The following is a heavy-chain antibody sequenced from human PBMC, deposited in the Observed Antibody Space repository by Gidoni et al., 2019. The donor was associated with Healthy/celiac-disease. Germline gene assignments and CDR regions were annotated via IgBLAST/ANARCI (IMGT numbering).Heavy chain of an antibody. D-gene: IGHD3-9*01. CDR1: GYTFTSYG. J-gene: IGHJ4*02. Sequence: QVQLVQSGAEVKKPGASVKVSCKASGYTFTSYGISWVRQAPGQGLEWMGWISAYNGNTNYAQKLQGRVTMTTDTSTSTAYMELRSLRSDDTAVYYCARYDASSFRFDWLLPAVHWGQGTLVTVSS. V-gene: IGHV1-18*01. CDR2: ISAYNGNT. CDR3: ARYDASSFRFDWLLPAVH.